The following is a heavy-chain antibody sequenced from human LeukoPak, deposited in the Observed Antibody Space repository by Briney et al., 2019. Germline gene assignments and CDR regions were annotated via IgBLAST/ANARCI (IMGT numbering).Heavy chain of an antibody. V-gene: IGHV4-4*07. D-gene: IGHD1-20*01. Sequence: SETLSLTCTVSGGSISSYYWSWIRQPAGKGLEWIGRIYTSGSTNYNPSLKSRVTISVDTSKNQFSLKLSSVTAADTAVYYCARDSIKYNWNGDDAFDIWGQGTMVTVSS. CDR2: IYTSGST. CDR1: GGSISSYY. J-gene: IGHJ3*02. CDR3: ARDSIKYNWNGDDAFDI.